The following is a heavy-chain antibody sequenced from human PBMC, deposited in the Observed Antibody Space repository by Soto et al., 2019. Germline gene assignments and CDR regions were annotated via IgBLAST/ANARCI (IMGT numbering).Heavy chain of an antibody. CDR2: IYYSGST. Sequence: QVQLQESGPGLVKPSETLSLTCTVSGGSVSSGSYYWSWIRQPPGKGLEWIGYIYYSGSTNYNPSLKSRVTISVDTSKNQCSLKLSSVTAADTAVYYCARGGSYYDFWSGYLEAWGQGTLVTVSS. J-gene: IGHJ5*02. D-gene: IGHD3-3*01. CDR1: GGSVSSGSYY. CDR3: ARGGSYYDFWSGYLEA. V-gene: IGHV4-61*01.